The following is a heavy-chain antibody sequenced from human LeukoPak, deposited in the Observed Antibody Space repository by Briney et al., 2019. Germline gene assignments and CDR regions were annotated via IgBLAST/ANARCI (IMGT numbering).Heavy chain of an antibody. J-gene: IGHJ4*02. CDR1: GFSVSGDS. CDR3: ATVSGGDYFDY. CDR2: IYSGDST. D-gene: IGHD3-10*01. V-gene: IGHV3-53*01. Sequence: AGSLTLTCTASGFSVSGDSNSWVRQAPPQGQEWVSLIYSGDSTYYADSVKGRFTISRDNSKNTLYLQMNSLRAEDTAMYYCATVSGGDYFDYWGQGTLVTVSS.